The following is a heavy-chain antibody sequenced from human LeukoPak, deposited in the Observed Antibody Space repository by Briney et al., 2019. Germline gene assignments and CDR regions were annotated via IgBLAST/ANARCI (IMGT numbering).Heavy chain of an antibody. J-gene: IGHJ4*02. D-gene: IGHD6-19*01. Sequence: PSETLSLTCTVSGGSISSYYWTWIRQPAGKGLEWIGRIHTSGSTHYNPSLKSRVTTSADTSKKKFSLKMTSVTDADTAFYSGARAWQWLPLDSWGQGTLVTVSS. CDR3: ARAWQWLPLDS. CDR2: IHTSGST. V-gene: IGHV4-4*07. CDR1: GGSISSYY.